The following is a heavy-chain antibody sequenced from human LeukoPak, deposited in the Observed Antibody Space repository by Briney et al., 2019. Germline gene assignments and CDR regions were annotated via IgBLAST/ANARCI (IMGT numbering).Heavy chain of an antibody. CDR1: GFTFSSYA. J-gene: IGHJ4*02. V-gene: IGHV3-74*01. CDR2: INSDGSST. D-gene: IGHD3-22*01. Sequence: PGGSLRLSCAASGFTFSSYAMSWVRQAPGKGLVWVSRINSDGSSTSYADSVKGRFTISRDNAKNTLYLQMNSLRAEDTAVYYCARTPPNGYYYDSSGYTHPFDYWGQGTLVTVSS. CDR3: ARTPPNGYYYDSSGYTHPFDY.